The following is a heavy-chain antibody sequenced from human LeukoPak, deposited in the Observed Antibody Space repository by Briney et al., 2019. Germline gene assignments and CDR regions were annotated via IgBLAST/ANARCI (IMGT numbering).Heavy chain of an antibody. CDR3: ASGPYPAAGTDHQFDY. J-gene: IGHJ4*02. V-gene: IGHV4-59*01. D-gene: IGHD6-13*01. CDR1: GASISSYY. CDR2: IFYSGST. Sequence: SETLSLICTVSGASISSYYWSWLRQPPGKGLEWIGYIFYSGSTLYNPSLQSRVTISVDTSKNQFSLKLTSVTAADTAVYYCASGPYPAAGTDHQFDYWGQGTLVTVSS.